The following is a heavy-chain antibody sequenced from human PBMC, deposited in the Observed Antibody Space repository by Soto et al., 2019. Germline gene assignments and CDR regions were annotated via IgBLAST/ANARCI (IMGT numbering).Heavy chain of an antibody. J-gene: IGHJ6*02. V-gene: IGHV4-61*08. CDR2: IYYSGST. CDR3: ARDLGYCSGGSCYNYYYGMDV. CDR1: GGSISSGGYY. Sequence: PSETLSLTCTVSGGSISSGGYYWSWIRQPPGKGLEWIGYIYYSGSTNYNPSLKSRVTISVDTSKNQFSLKLSSVTAADTAVYYCARDLGYCSGGSCYNYYYGMDVWGQGTTVTVSS. D-gene: IGHD2-15*01.